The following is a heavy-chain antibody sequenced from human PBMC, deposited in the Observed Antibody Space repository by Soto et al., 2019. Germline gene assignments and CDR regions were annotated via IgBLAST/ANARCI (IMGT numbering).Heavy chain of an antibody. D-gene: IGHD1-1*01. CDR3: AKDKVRNDAHLPQNFDY. V-gene: IGHV3-23*01. J-gene: IGHJ4*02. CDR1: GFTFSSYA. CDR2: ISGSGGST. Sequence: GGSLRLSCAASGFTFSSYAMSWVRQAPGKGLEWVSAISGSGGSTYYADSVKGRFTISRDNSKNTLYLQMNSLRAEDTAVYYCAKDKVRNDAHLPQNFDYWGQGTLVTVSS.